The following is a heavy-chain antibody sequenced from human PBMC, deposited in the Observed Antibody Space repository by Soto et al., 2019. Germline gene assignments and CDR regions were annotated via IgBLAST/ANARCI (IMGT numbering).Heavy chain of an antibody. CDR2: ISGSSGST. V-gene: IGHV3-23*01. J-gene: IGHJ3*02. Sequence: EVQLLESGAGLVQPGGSLRLSCAASGFIFSNNAMSWVRQAPGKGLEWVSAISGSSGSTFYADSVKGRFTISRDNSKNTLYLQMNSLRAEDTALYYCAKNSGYYYDALDIWGQGTMVTVSS. CDR3: AKNSGYYYDALDI. CDR1: GFIFSNNA. D-gene: IGHD3-22*01.